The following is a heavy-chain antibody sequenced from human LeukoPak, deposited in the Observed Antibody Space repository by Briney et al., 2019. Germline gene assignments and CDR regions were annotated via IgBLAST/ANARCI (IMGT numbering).Heavy chain of an antibody. J-gene: IGHJ4*02. D-gene: IGHD5-18*01. V-gene: IGHV3-23*01. CDR1: GFPFTSYA. Sequence: GGSLRLSCAASGFPFTSYAMSWVRQAPGKGLEWVSAISGSGGSTYYADSVKGRFTISRDNSKNTLYLQMNSLRAEDTAVYYCAKWGEGGYSYGSYWGQGTLVTVSS. CDR2: ISGSGGST. CDR3: AKWGEGGYSYGSY.